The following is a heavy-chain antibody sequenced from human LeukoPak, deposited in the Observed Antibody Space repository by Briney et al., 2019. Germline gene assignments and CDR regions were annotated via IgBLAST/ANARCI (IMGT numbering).Heavy chain of an antibody. D-gene: IGHD3-10*01. Sequence: SETLSLTCAVYGESFSGYYWTWIRQSPGKGLELIGEINHSGTTNYNPSLKSRVAVSVDTSKNQFSLTVNSVTAADTAVYYCARQLRYGTGRHETLKRYSFDSWGQGTVVTVSS. J-gene: IGHJ4*02. CDR1: GESFSGYY. V-gene: IGHV4-34*01. CDR2: INHSGTT. CDR3: ARQLRYGTGRHETLKRYSFDS.